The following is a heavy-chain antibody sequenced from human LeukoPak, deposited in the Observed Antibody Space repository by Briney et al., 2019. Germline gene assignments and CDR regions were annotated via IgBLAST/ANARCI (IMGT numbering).Heavy chain of an antibody. D-gene: IGHD2-15*01. CDR1: GFTFSSYA. CDR2: ISYDGSNK. Sequence: GGSLRLSCAASGFTFSSYAMHWVRQAPGKGLEWVAVISYDGSNKYYADSVRGRFTISRDNAKNSLYLQMNSLRAEDTAVYSCARGADGVSSNSRGWFDPWGQGTLVTVSS. CDR3: ARGADGVSSNSRGWFDP. V-gene: IGHV3-30*04. J-gene: IGHJ5*02.